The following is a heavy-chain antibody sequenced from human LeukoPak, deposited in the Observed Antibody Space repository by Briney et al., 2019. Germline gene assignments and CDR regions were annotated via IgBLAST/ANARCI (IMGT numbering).Heavy chain of an antibody. J-gene: IGHJ5*02. V-gene: IGHV4-39*07. CDR1: GGAMGSHF. Sequence: SETLSLTCSVSGGAMGSHFWTWIRQPPGKGLDWIGSVYYTGGTYYNPSLMSRVTISIDTSKNQFSLKLSSVTAADTAVYYCARWYYDFWSGHENNWFDPWGQGTLVTVSS. CDR2: VYYTGGT. D-gene: IGHD3-3*01. CDR3: ARWYYDFWSGHENNWFDP.